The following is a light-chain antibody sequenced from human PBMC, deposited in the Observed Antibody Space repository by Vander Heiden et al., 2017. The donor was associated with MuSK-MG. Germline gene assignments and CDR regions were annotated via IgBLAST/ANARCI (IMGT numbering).Light chain of an antibody. V-gene: IGLV3-21*04. CDR2: YDS. Sequence: SYVLTQPPSVSVAPGKTATITCERNNIRSNSVHWFQQKPGQAPVLVIFYDSDRPSGIPERFSGSNSGNTATLTISRVEAGDEADYYCQVWDRNYDRGLFGGGTKLTVL. CDR3: QVWDRNYDRGL. CDR1: NIRSNS. J-gene: IGLJ2*01.